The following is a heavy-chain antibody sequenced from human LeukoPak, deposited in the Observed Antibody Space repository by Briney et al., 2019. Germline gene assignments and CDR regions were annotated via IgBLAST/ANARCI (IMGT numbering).Heavy chain of an antibody. Sequence: PGGSLRLSCAPSGFPFNGYYMSWIRQAPGKGLEWISYISSSGTTIYYADSVKGRFTISRDNAKNSLYLQMDSLRVEDTAVYYCARARGYSSYYFDYWGQGTLVTVSS. CDR3: ARARGYSSYYFDY. CDR2: ISSSGTTI. CDR1: GFPFNGYY. D-gene: IGHD5-18*01. V-gene: IGHV3-11*01. J-gene: IGHJ4*02.